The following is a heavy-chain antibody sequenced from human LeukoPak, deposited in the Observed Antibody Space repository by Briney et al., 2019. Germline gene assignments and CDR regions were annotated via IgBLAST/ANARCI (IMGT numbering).Heavy chain of an antibody. V-gene: IGHV5-51*01. D-gene: IGHD5-12*01. CDR2: IYPGDSET. CDR3: ARHNSRYNGHYEFDY. J-gene: IGHJ4*02. CDR1: GYTFTNYW. Sequence: GESLKISCKGSGYTFTNYWIGWVRQMPGKGLEWMGIIYPGDSETRYSPSFQGQVTMSADKSITTAYLQWSSLRASDTAMYYCARHNSRYNGHYEFDYWGQGTLVTVSS.